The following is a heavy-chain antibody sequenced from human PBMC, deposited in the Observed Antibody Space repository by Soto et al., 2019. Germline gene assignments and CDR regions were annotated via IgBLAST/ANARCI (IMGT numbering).Heavy chain of an antibody. J-gene: IGHJ6*02. D-gene: IGHD3-3*01. Sequence: QVQLVESGGGLVKPGGSLRLSCAASGFTFSDYYMSWIRQAPGKGLEWVSYISSSSSYTNYADSVKGRFTISRDNAKNSLYLQMNSLRAEDTAVYYCAREYGTIFRRSQSRIPNGMDVWGQGTTVTVSS. CDR1: GFTFSDYY. CDR3: AREYGTIFRRSQSRIPNGMDV. CDR2: ISSSSSYT. V-gene: IGHV3-11*06.